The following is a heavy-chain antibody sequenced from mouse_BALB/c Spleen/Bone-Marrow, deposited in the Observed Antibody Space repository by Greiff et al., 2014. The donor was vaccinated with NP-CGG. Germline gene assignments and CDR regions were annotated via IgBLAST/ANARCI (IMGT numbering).Heavy chain of an antibody. Sequence: EVKLMESGGDLVKPGGSLKLSCVASGFTFSSYGMSWVRQTPDKRLEWVATISSGGSSTYYPASVKGRFTISRDNAKSTLYLQMXSLNSEDTAMYYCTRRPLQANSYFDCWGQGTTLTVSS. J-gene: IGHJ2*01. D-gene: IGHD3-2*02. CDR3: TRRPLQANSYFDC. V-gene: IGHV5-6*02. CDR2: ISSGGSST. CDR1: GFTFSSYG.